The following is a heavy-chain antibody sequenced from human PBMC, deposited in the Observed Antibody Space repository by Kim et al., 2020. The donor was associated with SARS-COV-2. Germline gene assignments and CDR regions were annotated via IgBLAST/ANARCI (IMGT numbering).Heavy chain of an antibody. CDR3: ARDMSRVVVAKDY. V-gene: IGHV3-30*04. CDR2: ISYDGSNK. J-gene: IGHJ4*02. Sequence: GGSLRLSCAASGFTFSSYAMHWVRQAPGKGLEWVAVISYDGSNKYYADSVKGRFTISRDNSKNTLYLQMNSLRAEDTAVYYCARDMSRVVVAKDYWGQGTLVTVSS. D-gene: IGHD2-2*01. CDR1: GFTFSSYA.